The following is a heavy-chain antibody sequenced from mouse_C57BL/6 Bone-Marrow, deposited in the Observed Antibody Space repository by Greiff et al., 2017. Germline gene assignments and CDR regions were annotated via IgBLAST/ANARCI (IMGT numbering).Heavy chain of an antibody. Sequence: QVQLQQPGAELVKPGASVKMSCKASGYTFTSYWITWVKQRPGQGLEWIGDIYPGSGSTNYNAKFKSKATLTVDTSSSTAYMQLSSLTSEDSAVYYCAPSYYYGSSSLFDYWGQGTTLTVSS. J-gene: IGHJ2*01. CDR1: GYTFTSYW. CDR2: IYPGSGST. V-gene: IGHV1-55*01. D-gene: IGHD1-1*01. CDR3: APSYYYGSSSLFDY.